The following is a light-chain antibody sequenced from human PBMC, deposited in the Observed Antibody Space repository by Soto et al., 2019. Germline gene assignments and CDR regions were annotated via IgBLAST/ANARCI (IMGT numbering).Light chain of an antibody. CDR2: GGS. V-gene: IGLV2-23*01. Sequence: QSALTQPASVSGSPGQSITISCTGTSSDVGSYNLVSWYQQHPGKAPKLMIYGGSKRPSGVSNRFSGSKSGNTASLTISGLQPEDEADYYCCSKAAIITVLFGGGTKLTVL. CDR3: CSKAAIITVL. J-gene: IGLJ2*01. CDR1: SSDVGSYNL.